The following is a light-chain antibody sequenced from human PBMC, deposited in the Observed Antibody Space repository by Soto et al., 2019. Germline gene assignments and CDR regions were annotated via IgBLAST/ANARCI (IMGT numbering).Light chain of an antibody. Sequence: DILMTQSPLSLPVTPGEPSAVSCRSSQTLLHSNGYNYLDWYLQKPGQSPQLLIYLGSNRASGVPDRFSGSGSGTDFTLKISRVEAEDVGVYYCMQALQTPLTFGGGTKVAIK. CDR3: MQALQTPLT. J-gene: IGKJ4*01. CDR1: QTLLHSNGYNY. CDR2: LGS. V-gene: IGKV2-28*01.